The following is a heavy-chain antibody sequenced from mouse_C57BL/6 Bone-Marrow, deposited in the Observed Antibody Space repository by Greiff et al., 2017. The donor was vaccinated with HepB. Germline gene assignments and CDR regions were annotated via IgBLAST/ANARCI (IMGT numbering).Heavy chain of an antibody. CDR3: ARFSSLLYAMDY. J-gene: IGHJ4*01. CDR2: INPNYGTT. D-gene: IGHD1-1*01. Sequence: QLQESGPELVKPGASVKISCKASGYSFTDYNMNWVKQSNGKSLEWIGVINPNYGTTSYNQKFKGKATLTVDQSSSTAYMELRSLTSEDSAVYYCARFSSLLYAMDYWGQGTSVTVSS. V-gene: IGHV1-39*01. CDR1: GYSFTDYN.